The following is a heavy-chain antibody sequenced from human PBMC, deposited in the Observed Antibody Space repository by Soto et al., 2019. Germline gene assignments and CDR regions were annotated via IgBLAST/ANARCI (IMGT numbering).Heavy chain of an antibody. CDR1: GFTCSSHW. V-gene: IGHV3-7*01. Sequence: LRLSCAASGFTCSSHWIRWVNQAPGKGLEWVANIKQDGSEKYYVDSVKGRFTISRDNAKNSLYLQMNRMRAEDTAVYYCARAKYSRDAFDIWGQGTMVTVSS. D-gene: IGHD6-6*01. CDR3: ARAKYSRDAFDI. CDR2: IKQDGSEK. J-gene: IGHJ3*02.